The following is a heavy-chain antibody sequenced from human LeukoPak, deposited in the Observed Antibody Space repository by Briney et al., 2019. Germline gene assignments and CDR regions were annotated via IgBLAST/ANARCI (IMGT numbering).Heavy chain of an antibody. J-gene: IGHJ4*02. CDR3: AKVRFPGYSYGYYFDY. V-gene: IGHV3-30*04. CDR2: ISYDGSTK. D-gene: IGHD5-18*01. CDR1: GFTFSNYA. Sequence: PGRSLRLSCAASGFTFSNYAIHWVRQAPGKGLEWVAVISYDGSTKYNADSGKGRFTISRDNSKNTLCLQMNSLRAEDTAVYYCAKVRFPGYSYGYYFDYWGQGTLVTVSS.